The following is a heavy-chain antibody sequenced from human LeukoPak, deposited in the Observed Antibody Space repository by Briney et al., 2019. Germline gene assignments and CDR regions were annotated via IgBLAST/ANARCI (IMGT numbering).Heavy chain of an antibody. Sequence: SETLSLTCAVYGGSFSGYYWSWIRQPPGKGLEWSGEINHSGSTNYNPSLKSRVTISVDTSKNQFSLKLSSVTAADTAVYYCARATYSSGWYAWGQGTLVTVSS. J-gene: IGHJ5*02. V-gene: IGHV4-34*01. CDR1: GGSFSGYY. CDR2: INHSGST. D-gene: IGHD6-19*01. CDR3: ARATYSSGWYA.